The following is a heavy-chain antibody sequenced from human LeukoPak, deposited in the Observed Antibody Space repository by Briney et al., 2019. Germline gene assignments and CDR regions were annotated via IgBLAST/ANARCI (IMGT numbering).Heavy chain of an antibody. V-gene: IGHV1-2*04. CDR2: INPNSGGT. J-gene: IGHJ3*02. Sequence: ASVKVSCKASGYTFTGYYMHWVRQAPGQGLEWMGWINPNSGGTNYAQKFQGWVTMTRGTSISTAYMELSRLRSDDTAVYYCARGIYYYDQEGVAFDIWGQGTMVTVSS. D-gene: IGHD3-22*01. CDR3: ARGIYYYDQEGVAFDI. CDR1: GYTFTGYY.